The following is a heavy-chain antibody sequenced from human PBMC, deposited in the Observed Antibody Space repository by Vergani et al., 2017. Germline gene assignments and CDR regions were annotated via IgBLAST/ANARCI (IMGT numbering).Heavy chain of an antibody. CDR2: IYTSGST. CDR3: ARVLGMATMPYYYYYMDV. CDR1: GGSISSYY. D-gene: IGHD5-24*01. J-gene: IGHJ6*03. V-gene: IGHV4-4*07. Sequence: QVQLQESGPGLVKPSETLSLTCTVSGGSISSYYWSWIRQPAGKGLEWIGRIYTSGSTNYNPSLKSRVTISVDTSKNQFSLKLSSVIAADTAVYYCARVLGMATMPYYYYYMDVWGKGTTVTVSS.